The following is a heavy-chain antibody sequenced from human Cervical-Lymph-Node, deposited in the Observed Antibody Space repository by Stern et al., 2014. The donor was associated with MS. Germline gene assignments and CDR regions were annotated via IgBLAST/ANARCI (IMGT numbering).Heavy chain of an antibody. V-gene: IGHV3-21*01. CDR3: AREVWSGYPDFYYGMDV. J-gene: IGHJ6*02. Sequence: DQLVQSGGGLVRPGGSLRLSCSASGLSFSNSDMTWVRQVPGEGLQWVSSISNGGRNIYYADSVRGRFTISRDNAKNSLYLQMNSLRDDDTAVYYCAREVWSGYPDFYYGMDVWGQGTTVTVSS. CDR2: ISNGGRNI. D-gene: IGHD3-3*01. CDR1: GLSFSNSD.